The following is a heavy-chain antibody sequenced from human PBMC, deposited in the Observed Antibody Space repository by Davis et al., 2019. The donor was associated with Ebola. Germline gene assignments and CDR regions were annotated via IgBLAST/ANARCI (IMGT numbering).Heavy chain of an antibody. D-gene: IGHD3-16*01. J-gene: IGHJ6*02. V-gene: IGHV3-48*03. CDR2: ISDSGLTI. Sequence: GGSLRLSCVGSGFSFSTSEMNWVRQAPGKGLDWVSYISDSGLTIYYSDSVKGRFTISRDNAKKSLYLEMNSLRAEDTAVYYCARGLYGMDVWGQGTTVTVPS. CDR3: ARGLYGMDV. CDR1: GFSFSTSE.